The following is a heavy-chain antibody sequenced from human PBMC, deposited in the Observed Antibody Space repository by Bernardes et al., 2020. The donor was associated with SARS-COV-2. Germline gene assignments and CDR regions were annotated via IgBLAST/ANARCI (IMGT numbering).Heavy chain of an antibody. D-gene: IGHD3-22*01. CDR1: GYTFTGYY. CDR3: ARKQYYYDSSGYKYYYYGMDV. J-gene: IGHJ6*02. Sequence: ASTKVFCKASGYTFTGYYMPWVRQAPGQGLEWMGWINPNSGGTNYAQKFQGWVTMTRDTSISTAYMELSSLRSEDTAVYYCARKQYYYDSSGYKYYYYGMDVWGQGTTVTVSS. CDR2: INPNSGGT. V-gene: IGHV1-2*04.